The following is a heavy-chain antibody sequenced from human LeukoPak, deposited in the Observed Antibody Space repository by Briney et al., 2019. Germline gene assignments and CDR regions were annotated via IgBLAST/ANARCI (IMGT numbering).Heavy chain of an antibody. J-gene: IGHJ5*02. CDR2: ISSSSSYI. CDR1: GFTFSSYS. CDR3: ARDWAAAGKGTPRREFDP. D-gene: IGHD6-13*01. V-gene: IGHV3-21*01. Sequence: PGGSLRLSCAASGFTFSSYSMNWVRQAPGKGLEWVSSISSSSSYIYYADSVKGRFTISRDNAKNSLYLQMNSLRAEDTAVYYCARDWAAAGKGTPRREFDPWGQGTLVTVSS.